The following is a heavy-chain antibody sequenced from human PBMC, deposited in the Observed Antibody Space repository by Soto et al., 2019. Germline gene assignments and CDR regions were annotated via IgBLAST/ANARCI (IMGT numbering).Heavy chain of an antibody. D-gene: IGHD4-17*01. Sequence: QVQLMQSGAEVKKPGASVKVSCKASGYTFTSYNVHWVRQAPGQGLEWMGIIYASGGSTTYAQNFQGRLTVTRDTSTSTVYMELSSLRSDDTAVYYCFRGSFPDYGKEGRYWGQGTLVTVSS. CDR2: IYASGGST. V-gene: IGHV1-46*01. CDR3: FRGSFPDYGKEGRY. J-gene: IGHJ4*02. CDR1: GYTFTSYN.